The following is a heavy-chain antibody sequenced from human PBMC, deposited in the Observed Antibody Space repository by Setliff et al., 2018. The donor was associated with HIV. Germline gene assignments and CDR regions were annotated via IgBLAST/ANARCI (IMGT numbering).Heavy chain of an antibody. D-gene: IGHD2-21*01. CDR3: ASWGAGGNSGFDY. J-gene: IGHJ4*02. V-gene: IGHV4-39*07. CDR2: VYYTGAT. Sequence: SETLSLTCTVSGGSVNRTNFYWAWIRQPPGKGLEWLGNVYYTGATHVHPSLNSHVTVSIDASKNQFSVKMRSVTAADTAVYYCASWGAGGNSGFDYWGRGTLVTVSS. CDR1: GGSVNRTNFY.